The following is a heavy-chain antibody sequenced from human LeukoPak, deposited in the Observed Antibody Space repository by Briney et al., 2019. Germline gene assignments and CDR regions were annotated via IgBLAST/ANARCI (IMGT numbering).Heavy chain of an antibody. CDR1: GFTFSSYG. CDR2: IWYDGSNK. Sequence: PGRSLRLSCAASGFTFSSYGMHWVRRAPGKGLEWVAVIWYDGSNKYYADSVKGRVTISRDNSKNTLYLQMKCLRPEDTAVYYCARDAGHHYDFWSGYFSSDAGRPFDIGGQGTRVTVSS. V-gene: IGHV3-33*01. J-gene: IGHJ3*02. CDR3: ARDAGHHYDFWSGYFSSDAGRPFDI. D-gene: IGHD3-3*01.